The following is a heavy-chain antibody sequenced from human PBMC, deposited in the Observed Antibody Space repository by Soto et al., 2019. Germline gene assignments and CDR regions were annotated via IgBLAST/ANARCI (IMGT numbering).Heavy chain of an antibody. J-gene: IGHJ4*02. Sequence: QVELQESGPGLVKPSGTLSLTCAVSGGSVSSTYWWSWVREPPGKGLEWIGEIYHSGSANYNPSLKSRVTISVDNSKNQFSLNLNSVTAADTAVYYCARYNAASGTYYFDYWGQGTLVTVCS. CDR3: ARYNAASGTYYFDY. CDR1: GGSVSSTYW. V-gene: IGHV4-4*02. D-gene: IGHD6-13*01. CDR2: IYHSGSA.